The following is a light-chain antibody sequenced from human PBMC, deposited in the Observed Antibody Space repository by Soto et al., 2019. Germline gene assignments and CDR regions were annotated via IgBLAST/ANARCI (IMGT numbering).Light chain of an antibody. Sequence: EIVLTQSPATLSLSPGERVTLSCRASQSVSSYLGWYQQKPGQAPRLLIYDVFNRATGTPARFSGSGSGTDFTLTISSLEPEDSAVYYCQQRTNWPWTFGQGTNVEI. CDR2: DVF. V-gene: IGKV3-11*01. J-gene: IGKJ1*01. CDR1: QSVSSY. CDR3: QQRTNWPWT.